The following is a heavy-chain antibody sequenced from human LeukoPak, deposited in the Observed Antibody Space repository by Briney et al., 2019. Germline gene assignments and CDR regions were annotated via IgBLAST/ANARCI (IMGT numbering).Heavy chain of an antibody. D-gene: IGHD3-10*01. V-gene: IGHV4-39*01. CDR1: GGSISSSSYY. CDR2: IYYSGST. CDR3: ARVSRGSGSKAYYFDY. Sequence: SETLSLTCTVSGGSISSSSYYWGWIRQPPGKGLEWIGSIYYSGSTYYNPSLRSRVTISVDTSKNQFSLKLSSVTAADTAVYYCARVSRGSGSKAYYFDYWGQGTLVTVSS. J-gene: IGHJ4*02.